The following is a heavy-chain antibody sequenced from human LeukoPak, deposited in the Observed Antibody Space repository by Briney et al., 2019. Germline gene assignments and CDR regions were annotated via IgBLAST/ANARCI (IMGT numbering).Heavy chain of an antibody. V-gene: IGHV4-34*01. CDR2: INHSGST. D-gene: IGHD6-19*01. Sequence: SETLSLTCAVYGGSFSGYYWSWIRQPPGKGLEWIGGINHSGSTNYDPSLKSRVTISVDTSKNQFSLKLSSVTAADTAVYYCASIAVAGTVDYWGQGTLVTVSS. CDR1: GGSFSGYY. J-gene: IGHJ4*02. CDR3: ASIAVAGTVDY.